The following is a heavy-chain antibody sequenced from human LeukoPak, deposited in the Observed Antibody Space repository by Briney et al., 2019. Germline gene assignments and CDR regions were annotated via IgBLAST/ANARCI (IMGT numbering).Heavy chain of an antibody. CDR2: ISSSGSTI. V-gene: IGHV3-11*01. CDR1: GFTFSDYY. CDR3: ASPDRRYTNAFDI. D-gene: IGHD3-16*02. J-gene: IGHJ3*02. Sequence: NPGGSLRLSCAASGFTFSDYYMSWIRQAPGKGLEWVSYISSSGSTIYYADSVKGRFTISRDNAKNSLYLQMNSLRAEDTAVYYCASPDRRYTNAFDIWGQGTMVTVSS.